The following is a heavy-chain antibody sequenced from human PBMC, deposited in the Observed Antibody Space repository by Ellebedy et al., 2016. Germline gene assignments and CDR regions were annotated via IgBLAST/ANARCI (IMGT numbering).Heavy chain of an antibody. CDR3: ARFGNTAYFYAMDV. Sequence: ASVKVSCKASGGTFTTDAVSWVRQAPGQGLEWVGQILPVFGTTSSAQKFQGRVTITADKSTSTAYMELSSLTSDDTAVYFCARFGNTAYFYAMDVWGQGTTVTVSS. J-gene: IGHJ6*02. CDR2: ILPVFGTT. D-gene: IGHD5-18*01. V-gene: IGHV1-69*06. CDR1: GGTFTTDA.